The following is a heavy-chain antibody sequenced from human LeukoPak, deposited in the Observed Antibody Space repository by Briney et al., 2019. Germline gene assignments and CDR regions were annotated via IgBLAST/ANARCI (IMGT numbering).Heavy chain of an antibody. Sequence: ASVKVSCKASGGTFSSYAISWVRQAPGQGLEWMGWISAYNGNTNYAQKLQGRVTMTTDTSTSTAYMELRSLRSDDTAVYYCARVLLWFGGVTGGYFDYWGQGTLVTVSS. CDR2: ISAYNGNT. CDR1: GGTFSSYA. V-gene: IGHV1-18*01. CDR3: ARVLLWFGGVTGGYFDY. D-gene: IGHD3-10*01. J-gene: IGHJ4*02.